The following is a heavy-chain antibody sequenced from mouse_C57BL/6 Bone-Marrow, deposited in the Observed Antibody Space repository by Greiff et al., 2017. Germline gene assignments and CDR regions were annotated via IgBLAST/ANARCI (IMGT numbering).Heavy chain of an antibody. D-gene: IGHD1-1*01. CDR2: LSPRAGST. Sequence: VQLQQSGPELVKPGASVKLSCKASGYTFTSYDINCVNPRPGPGLAWLGWLSPRAGSTNYNEKFKGKATLTVYTSASTAYMELHSLTSEDSAVYFCARGSSDEDAMDYWGQGTSVTVSA. CDR3: ARGSSDEDAMDY. CDR1: GYTFTSYD. J-gene: IGHJ4*01. V-gene: IGHV1-85*01.